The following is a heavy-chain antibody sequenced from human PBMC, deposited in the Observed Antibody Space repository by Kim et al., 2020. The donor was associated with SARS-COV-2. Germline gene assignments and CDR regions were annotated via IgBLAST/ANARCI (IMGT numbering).Heavy chain of an antibody. J-gene: IGHJ4*02. CDR3: ARGGPWAYYYGSGSYRFDY. Sequence: SETLSLTCTVSGGSISSYYWSWIRQPPGKGLEWIGYIYYSGSTNYNPSLKSRVTISVDTSKNQFSLKLSSVTAADTAVYYCARGGPWAYYYGSGSYRFDYWGQGTLVTVSS. CDR2: IYYSGST. V-gene: IGHV4-59*13. D-gene: IGHD3-10*01. CDR1: GGSISSYY.